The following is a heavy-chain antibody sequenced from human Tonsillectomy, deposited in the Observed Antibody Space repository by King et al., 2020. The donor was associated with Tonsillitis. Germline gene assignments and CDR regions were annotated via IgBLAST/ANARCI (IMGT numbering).Heavy chain of an antibody. D-gene: IGHD5-24*01. CDR1: GYTFTTYD. CDR3: ARGVDRGVDY. V-gene: IGHV1-8*01. J-gene: IGHJ4*02. CDR2: MSPTNGQT. Sequence: QLVQSGAEVKKAGASVKVSCKASGYTFTTYDINWVRQAPGQGLEWMGWMSPTNGQTGYAQNFQGRLTMTSYSSITTAYMELSSLTSEDTAVYFCARGVDRGVDYWGQGPLVTVSS.